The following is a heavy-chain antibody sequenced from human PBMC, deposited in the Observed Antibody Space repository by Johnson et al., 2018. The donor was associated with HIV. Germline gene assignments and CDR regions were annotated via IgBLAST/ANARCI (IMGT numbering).Heavy chain of an antibody. CDR3: ARAVCRGGRCYSHDAFDI. V-gene: IGHV3-13*01. J-gene: IGHJ3*02. D-gene: IGHD2-15*01. CDR1: GFTFSSYD. CDR2: IGTAGDT. Sequence: VQLVESGGCLVQPGRSLRLSCAASGFTFSSYDMHWVRQATGKGLEWVSTIGTAGDTYYPGSVKGRFTVSREDAKNSLYLQMNSLRAGDTALYYCARAVCRGGRCYSHDAFDIWGQGTMVTVSS.